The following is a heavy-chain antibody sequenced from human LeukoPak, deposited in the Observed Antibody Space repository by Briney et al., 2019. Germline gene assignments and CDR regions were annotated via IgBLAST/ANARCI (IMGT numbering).Heavy chain of an antibody. CDR2: IYYSGST. J-gene: IGHJ1*01. V-gene: IGHV4-39*01. D-gene: IGHD4-17*01. Sequence: SETLSLTCTVSGGSISSNPYCWGWIRQPPGKGLEWIGSIYYSGSTYYHPSLRGRVTISVDTSKNQFSLKLSSVTAADTAVYYCARTYGDYLSNIQHWGQGTLVTVSS. CDR1: GGSISSNPYC. CDR3: ARTYGDYLSNIQH.